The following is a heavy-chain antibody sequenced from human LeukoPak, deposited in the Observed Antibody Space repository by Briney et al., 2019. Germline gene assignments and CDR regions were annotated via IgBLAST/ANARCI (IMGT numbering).Heavy chain of an antibody. J-gene: IGHJ4*02. CDR2: IYDSGST. CDR3: ARVVWGHDYPGS. D-gene: IGHD4/OR15-4a*01. V-gene: IGHV4-59*01. CDR1: GGSINSYY. Sequence: PSETLSLTCTVSGGSINSYYWSWIRQPPGKGLEWIGYIYDSGSTNYNPSLKSRVTISVDTSNNQFSLKLSSVTAADTAVYYCARVVWGHDYPGSWGQGTLVTVSS.